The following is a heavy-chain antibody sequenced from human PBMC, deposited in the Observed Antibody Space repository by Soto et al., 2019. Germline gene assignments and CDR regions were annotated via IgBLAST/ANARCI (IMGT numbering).Heavy chain of an antibody. V-gene: IGHV1-8*01. D-gene: IGHD7-27*01. CDR3: AQTPPNWGESHY. CDR1: GDTFTNYD. Sequence: HVQLVQSGAEVKKPGASVTVSCKASGDTFTNYDINWFRQAAGQGLEWMGWMSPNSGNTGYAQSFQGRVTMTRTTSISTAYMELSSLISEDTAVYYCAQTPPNWGESHYWGQGTLVTVSS. J-gene: IGHJ4*02. CDR2: MSPNSGNT.